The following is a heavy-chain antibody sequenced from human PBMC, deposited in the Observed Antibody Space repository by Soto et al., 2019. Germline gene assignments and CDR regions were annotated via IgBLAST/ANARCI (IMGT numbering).Heavy chain of an antibody. CDR2: IYSSGST. V-gene: IGHV4-59*01. CDR1: GGSIIYYY. Sequence: SETLSLTCTVSGGSIIYYYWSWIRQPPGKRLEWIAHIYSSGSTHYSPSLQSRVTISLGPSENQLSLSLTSVTAADTAVYYCARNPPGPVDFDVWGPGTQVTVSS. CDR3: ARNPPGPVDFDV. J-gene: IGHJ4*02.